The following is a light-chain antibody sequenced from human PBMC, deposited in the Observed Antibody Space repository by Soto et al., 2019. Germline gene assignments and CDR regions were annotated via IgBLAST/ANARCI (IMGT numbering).Light chain of an antibody. CDR1: QSITNNF. V-gene: IGKV3-20*01. CDR2: GIS. Sequence: NVLMQSPGTLSLSPGERVTLSCRASQSITNNFFAWYQQRPGQAPRLLIYGISNRATGIPDRFSGSGSGTDFTLTISRLEPEDFVVYYCQQYITLPHTFGQGTKLEVK. J-gene: IGKJ2*01. CDR3: QQYITLPHT.